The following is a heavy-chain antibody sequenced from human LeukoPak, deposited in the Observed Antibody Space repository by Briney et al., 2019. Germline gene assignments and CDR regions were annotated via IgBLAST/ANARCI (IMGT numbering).Heavy chain of an antibody. J-gene: IGHJ5*02. D-gene: IGHD6-19*01. V-gene: IGHV1-46*01. CDR2: INPSGGST. CDR3: ARDKSLQWLVGWFDP. CDR1: GYTFINYY. Sequence: GASVKVSCKASGYTFINYYMHWVRQAPRQGLEWMGIINPSGGSTSYAQKFQGRVTMTRDTSTSTVYMELSSLRSEDTAVYYCARDKSLQWLVGWFDPWGQGTLVTVSS.